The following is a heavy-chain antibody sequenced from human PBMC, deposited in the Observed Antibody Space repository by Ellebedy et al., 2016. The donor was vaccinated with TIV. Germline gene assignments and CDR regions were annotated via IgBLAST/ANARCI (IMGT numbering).Heavy chain of an antibody. CDR3: ARGDIVVASVPYYFDY. V-gene: IGHV2-5*02. CDR1: GFSLSPSGVG. J-gene: IGHJ4*02. D-gene: IGHD2-2*01. Sequence: SGPTLVXPTQPLTLTCTFSGFSLSPSGVGVGWIRQPPGKALEWLALIYWDDDKRYSPSLKSRLTITKDTSKNQVVLTMTNMDPVDTATYYCARGDIVVASVPYYFDYWGQGTLVTVSS. CDR2: IYWDDDK.